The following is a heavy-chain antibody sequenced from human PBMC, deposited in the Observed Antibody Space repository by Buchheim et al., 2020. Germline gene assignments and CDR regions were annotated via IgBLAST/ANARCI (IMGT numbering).Heavy chain of an antibody. Sequence: QVQLVESGGGVVQPGRSLRLSCAASGFTFSSYGMHWVRQAPGKGLEWVAVISYDGSNKYYADSVKGRFTISRDHVKNQQYLQMNSLRAEDTAVYYCARDDSLYYYYGVDVWGQGTT. CDR1: GFTFSSYG. V-gene: IGHV3-30*03. J-gene: IGHJ6*02. CDR3: ARDDSLYYYYGVDV. D-gene: IGHD2-21*01. CDR2: ISYDGSNK.